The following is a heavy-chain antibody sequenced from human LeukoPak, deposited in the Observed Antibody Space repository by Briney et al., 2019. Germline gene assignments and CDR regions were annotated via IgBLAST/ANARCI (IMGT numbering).Heavy chain of an antibody. Sequence: GGSLRLSCAASGFTFSNYWMSWVRQAPGKGLEWVANIKQDGSEKYYVDSVKGRFTISRDNAKNSLYLQMNSLRAEDTAVYYCASDRDYYDSTGYLFDYWGQGTLVTISS. V-gene: IGHV3-7*01. CDR3: ASDRDYYDSTGYLFDY. J-gene: IGHJ4*02. CDR1: GFTFSNYW. CDR2: IKQDGSEK. D-gene: IGHD3-22*01.